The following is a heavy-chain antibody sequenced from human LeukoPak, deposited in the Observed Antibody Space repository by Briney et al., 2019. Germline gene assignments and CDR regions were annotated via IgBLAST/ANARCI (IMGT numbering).Heavy chain of an antibody. CDR3: AREVGGWELRPYYFDY. J-gene: IGHJ4*02. CDR1: GGSISSSSYY. CDR2: IYYSGST. V-gene: IGHV4-61*01. Sequence: PSETLSLTCTVSGGSISSSSYYWSWIRQPPGKGLEWIGYIYYSGSTNYNPSLKSRVTISVDTSKNQFSLKLSSVTAADTAVYYCAREVGGWELRPYYFDYWGQGTLVTVSS. D-gene: IGHD1-26*01.